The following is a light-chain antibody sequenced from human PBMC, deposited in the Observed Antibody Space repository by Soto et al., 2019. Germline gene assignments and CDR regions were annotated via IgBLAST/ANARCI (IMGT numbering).Light chain of an antibody. Sequence: EIVLTQSPATLSLSPGERATLSCRASQSVSSYLAWYQQKPGQAPRLLIYDASNRATGIPARFSGRGSGTDFTLTISSLEPEDFAVYYWQQRSNPELTFGGGTKVEIK. CDR1: QSVSSY. CDR2: DAS. V-gene: IGKV3-11*01. J-gene: IGKJ4*01. CDR3: QQRSNPELT.